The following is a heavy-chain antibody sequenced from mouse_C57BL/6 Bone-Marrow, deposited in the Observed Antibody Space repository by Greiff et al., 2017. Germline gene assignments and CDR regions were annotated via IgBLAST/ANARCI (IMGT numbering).Heavy chain of an antibody. CDR2: INPNNGGT. Sequence: VQLQQSGPELVKPGASVKIPCKASGYTFTDYNMDWVKQSHGKSLEWIGDINPNNGGTIYNQKFKGKATLTVDKSSSTAYMEVRSLTSEDTAVYYCARRVYYGKGYYAMDYWGQGTSVTVSS. V-gene: IGHV1-18*01. CDR3: ARRVYYGKGYYAMDY. CDR1: GYTFTDYN. J-gene: IGHJ4*01. D-gene: IGHD2-1*01.